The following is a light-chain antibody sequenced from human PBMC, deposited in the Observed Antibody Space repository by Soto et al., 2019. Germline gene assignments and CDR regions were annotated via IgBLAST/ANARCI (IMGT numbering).Light chain of an antibody. Sequence: QTVVTQEASLSVSPGVTVTLTCGLTSGSVSSRYYPSWYRQDPGQTPRTLIYSGDIRSSGVPDRFSCSILGSKAALTITGAQADDESVYYCVLYMKGDIRVFGGGTKLTVL. CDR3: VLYMKGDIRV. V-gene: IGLV8-61*01. CDR2: SGD. CDR1: SGSVSSRYY. J-gene: IGLJ2*01.